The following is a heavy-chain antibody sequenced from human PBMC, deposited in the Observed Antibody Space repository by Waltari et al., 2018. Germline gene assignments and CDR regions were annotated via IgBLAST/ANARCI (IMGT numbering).Heavy chain of an antibody. CDR1: GFSFGSYE. Sequence: EVQLVESGGGLVQPGGSLRLSCVASGFSFGSYEMIWVRQAPGKWLEWVSYITTSDRSIYYADSVKGRFTISRDNAKNSLYLQMNSLRAEDTAVYYCARVGGYYYYYMDVWGKGTTVTVSS. CDR2: ITTSDRSI. CDR3: ARVGGYYYYYMDV. D-gene: IGHD3-16*01. V-gene: IGHV3-48*03. J-gene: IGHJ6*03.